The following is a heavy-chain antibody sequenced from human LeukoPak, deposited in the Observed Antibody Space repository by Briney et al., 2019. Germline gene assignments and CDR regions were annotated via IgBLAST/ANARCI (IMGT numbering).Heavy chain of an antibody. V-gene: IGHV3-21*01. CDR3: ARDYYDSSGYYYYNYMDV. CDR2: VSSSSTYI. Sequence: GGSLRLSCAASGFTFNRYGMNWVRQAPGKGLEWVSSVSSSSTYIYYADSVKGRFTISRDNAKNSLHLQMNSLRAEDTAVYYCARDYYDSSGYYYYNYMDVWGKGTTVTVSS. D-gene: IGHD3-22*01. J-gene: IGHJ6*03. CDR1: GFTFNRYG.